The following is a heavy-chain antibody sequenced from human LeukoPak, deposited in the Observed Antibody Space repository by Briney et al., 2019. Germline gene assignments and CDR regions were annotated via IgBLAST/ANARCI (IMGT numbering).Heavy chain of an antibody. CDR1: GFTFNTYS. Sequence: GGSLRLSCAASGFTFNTYSMNWVRQAPGKGLEWVSVIYSGGATYYADSVKGRFTISRDNSKNTLYLQMNSLRAEDTAVYYCARRAGDYSHPYDYWGQGTLVTVSS. J-gene: IGHJ4*02. CDR3: ARRAGDYSHPYDY. CDR2: IYSGGAT. D-gene: IGHD3-22*01. V-gene: IGHV3-53*01.